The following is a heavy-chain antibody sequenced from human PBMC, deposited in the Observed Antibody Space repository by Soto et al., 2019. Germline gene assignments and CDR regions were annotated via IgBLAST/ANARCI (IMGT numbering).Heavy chain of an antibody. D-gene: IGHD3-22*01. CDR3: ARSYYDSSGYLLYGGQGRYYYYYGMDV. Sequence: QVQLVQSGAEVKKPGSSVKVSCKASGGTFSSYAISWVRQAPGQGLEWMGGIIPIFGTANYAQKFQGRGTITADKSTSTAYMELSSMRSEDTAVYYCARSYYDSSGYLLYGGQGRYYYYYGMDVWGQGTTVTVSS. CDR2: IIPIFGTA. J-gene: IGHJ6*02. V-gene: IGHV1-69*06. CDR1: GGTFSSYA.